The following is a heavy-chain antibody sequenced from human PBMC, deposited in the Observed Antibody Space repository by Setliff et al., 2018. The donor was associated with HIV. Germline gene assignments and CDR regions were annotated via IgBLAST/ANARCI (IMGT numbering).Heavy chain of an antibody. J-gene: IGHJ6*02. D-gene: IGHD3-22*01. CDR1: GGSISSSSYY. V-gene: IGHV4-61*01. CDR3: ARDFRYDTSGSLTGYGLDV. CDR2: IHYSGNS. Sequence: SETLSLTCPVSGGSISSSSYYWSWIRQPPGKKLEYIGYIHYSGNSNYKPSLKSRVTMSVDTSKNQFSLRLSSVTAADTAVYYCARDFRYDTSGSLTGYGLDVWGQGTTVTVSS.